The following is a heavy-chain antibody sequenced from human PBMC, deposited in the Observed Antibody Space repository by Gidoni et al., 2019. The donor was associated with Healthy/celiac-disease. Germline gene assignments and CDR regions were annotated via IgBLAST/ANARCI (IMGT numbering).Heavy chain of an antibody. CDR2: IYYSGST. Sequence: QLQLQASGPGLVKLSETLSLPFTFPGGSISSSSYYWCWLRQPPGKGLEWIGSIYYSGSTYYNPTLKRRVTISVDTYKNHFSLKLSSVTAADTAVYYYARPRIMMVRGVIQARRAFDIWGQGTMVTVSS. CDR1: GGSISSSSYY. D-gene: IGHD3-10*01. V-gene: IGHV4-39*02. CDR3: ARPRIMMVRGVIQARRAFDI. J-gene: IGHJ3*02.